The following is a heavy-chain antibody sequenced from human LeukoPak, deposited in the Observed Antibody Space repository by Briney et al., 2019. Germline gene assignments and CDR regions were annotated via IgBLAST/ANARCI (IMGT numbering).Heavy chain of an antibody. CDR1: GDSVSSNSVT. J-gene: IGHJ5*02. D-gene: IGHD2-2*01. Sequence: SQTLSLTCALSGDSVSSNSVTWHWIRQAPSGGLEWLGRTYYRSTWYNDYAVSVRGRITVNPDTSKNQFSLHLNSVTPEDTAVYYCARRLTQYDCFDPWGQGILVTVSS. V-gene: IGHV6-1*01. CDR3: ARRLTQYDCFDP. CDR2: TYYRSTWYN.